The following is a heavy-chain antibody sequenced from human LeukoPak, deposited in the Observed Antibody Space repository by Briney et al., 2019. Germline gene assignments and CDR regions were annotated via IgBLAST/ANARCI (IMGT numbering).Heavy chain of an antibody. D-gene: IGHD2-21*02. CDR2: ISGSGGST. V-gene: IGHV3-23*01. CDR1: GFTFSNFG. CDR3: ATYCGGDCYSEHIDY. J-gene: IGHJ4*02. Sequence: GGSLRLSCTATGFTFSNFGMAWVRQAPGQGLEWVSAISGSGGSTYYADSVKGRFTISRDNSKNTLYLQMNSLRAEDTAVYYCATYCGGDCYSEHIDYWGRGTLVTVSS.